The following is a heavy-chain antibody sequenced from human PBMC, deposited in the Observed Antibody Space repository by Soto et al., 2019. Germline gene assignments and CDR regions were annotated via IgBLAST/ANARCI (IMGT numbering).Heavy chain of an antibody. Sequence: SETLSLTCAVYGGSVSGYYWSWIRQPPGKGLEWIGEINHSGSTNYNPSLKSRGTLSVDTSKTQFSLKLSSVTAADTAVYYCASVPRDCSSTSCYPYYYYYYMDVWGKGTTVTVSS. CDR1: GGSVSGYY. CDR2: INHSGST. D-gene: IGHD2-2*01. CDR3: ASVPRDCSSTSCYPYYYYYYMDV. V-gene: IGHV4-34*01. J-gene: IGHJ6*03.